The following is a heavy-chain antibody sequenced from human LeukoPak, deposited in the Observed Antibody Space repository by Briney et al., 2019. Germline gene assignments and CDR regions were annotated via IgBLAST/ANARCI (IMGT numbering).Heavy chain of an antibody. CDR3: ARRRRHTILQRLLAGYYFDY. V-gene: IGHV4-34*01. CDR2: INHSGST. D-gene: IGHD3-9*01. CDR1: GGSFSGYY. Sequence: KTSETLSLTFAFYGGSFSGYYWSWIRQPPGKGLEWIGDINHSGSTNYNPSLKSRVTISVDTSKNQFSLKLSSVTAADTAVYYCARRRRHTILQRLLAGYYFDYWGQGTLVTVSS. J-gene: IGHJ4*02.